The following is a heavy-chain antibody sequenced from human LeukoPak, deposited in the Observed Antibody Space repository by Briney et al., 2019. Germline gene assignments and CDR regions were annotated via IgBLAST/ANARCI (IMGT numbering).Heavy chain of an antibody. Sequence: PGGSLRLSCAASGFTFSSYAMSWVRQAPGKGLEWVSAISGSGGSTYYADSVKGRFTISRDNSKNTLYLQMNSLRAEDTAVYYCAKEEYYYDSSGYYYAYWGQGTLVTVSS. CDR2: ISGSGGST. V-gene: IGHV3-23*01. CDR3: AKEEYYYDSSGYYYAY. J-gene: IGHJ4*02. D-gene: IGHD3-22*01. CDR1: GFTFSSYA.